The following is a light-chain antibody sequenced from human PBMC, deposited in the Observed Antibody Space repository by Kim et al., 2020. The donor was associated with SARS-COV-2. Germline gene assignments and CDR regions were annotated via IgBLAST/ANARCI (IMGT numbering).Light chain of an antibody. J-gene: IGKJ5*01. Sequence: SASVGDRVTITCRASQSISSWLAWYQQKPGKAPKLLIYDASSLESGVPSRFSGSGSGTEFTLTIRSLQPDDFATYYCQQYNSLITFGQGTRLEIK. V-gene: IGKV1-5*01. CDR1: QSISSW. CDR2: DAS. CDR3: QQYNSLIT.